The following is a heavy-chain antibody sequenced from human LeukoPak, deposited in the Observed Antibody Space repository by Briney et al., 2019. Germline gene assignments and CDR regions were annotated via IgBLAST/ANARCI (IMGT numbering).Heavy chain of an antibody. Sequence: SETLSLTCTVSGGSISSSSYYWGWIRQPPGKGLEWIGSIYYSGNTYYNPSLKSRVTISVDTSKNQFSLKLISVTAADTAVYYCARGVFYYDTSGRGYYFDYWGQGTLVTVSS. CDR1: GGSISSSSYY. CDR2: IYYSGNT. V-gene: IGHV4-39*01. J-gene: IGHJ4*02. CDR3: ARGVFYYDTSGRGYYFDY. D-gene: IGHD3-22*01.